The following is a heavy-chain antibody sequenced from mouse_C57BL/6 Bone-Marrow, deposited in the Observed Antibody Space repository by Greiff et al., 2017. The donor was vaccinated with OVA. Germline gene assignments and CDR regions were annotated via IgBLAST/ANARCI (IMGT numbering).Heavy chain of an antibody. CDR2: IYPGSGNT. Sequence: VQLQQSGPELVKPGASVKISCKASGYSFPSYYIHWVKQRPGQGLVWIGWIYPGSGNTKYNEKFKGKATLTADTSSSTAYMQLSSLTSEDSAVYYCARSGSHWYFDVWGTGTTVTVSS. D-gene: IGHD1-1*02. CDR3: ARSGSHWYFDV. J-gene: IGHJ1*03. V-gene: IGHV1-66*01. CDR1: GYSFPSYY.